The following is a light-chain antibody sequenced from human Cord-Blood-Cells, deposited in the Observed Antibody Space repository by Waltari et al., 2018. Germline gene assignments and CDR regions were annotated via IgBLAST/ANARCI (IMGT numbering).Light chain of an antibody. J-gene: IGLJ3*02. CDR2: EVS. V-gene: IGLV2-8*01. CDR1: SSDVGGYNY. Sequence: QSALTQPPSASGSPGQSVTISCTGTSSDVGGYNYVSWYQQHPGKAPKLMIYEVSQRPSGVADRFSGSKSGNTASLTVSWLQAEDEADYYCSSYAGSNNKVFGGGTKLTVL. CDR3: SSYAGSNNKV.